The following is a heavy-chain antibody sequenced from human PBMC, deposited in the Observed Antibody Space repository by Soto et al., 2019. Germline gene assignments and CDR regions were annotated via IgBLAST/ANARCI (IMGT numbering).Heavy chain of an antibody. CDR1: GGTFSSYT. V-gene: IGHV1-69*02. CDR3: AVQIGYCSSTSSYALDY. J-gene: IGHJ4*02. Sequence: QVQLVQSGAEVKKPGSSVKVSCKASGGTFSSYTISWVRQAPGQGLEWMGRIIPILGIANYAQKFQGRVTLTADKSTSTAYMELSSLRSEDTAVYYCAVQIGYCSSTSSYALDYWGQGTLVTVSS. CDR2: IIPILGIA. D-gene: IGHD2-2*01.